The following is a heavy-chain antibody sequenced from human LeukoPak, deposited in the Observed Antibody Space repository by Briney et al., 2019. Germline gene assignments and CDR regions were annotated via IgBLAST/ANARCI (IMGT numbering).Heavy chain of an antibody. CDR2: ISYDGSNK. Sequence: GGSLRLSCAASGFTFSSYAMHWVRQAPGKGLEWVAVISYDGSNKYYADSVKGRFTISRDNSKNTLYLQMNSLRAGDTAVYYCAKVLLGIAARPTPPDWGQGTLVTVSS. CDR3: AKVLLGIAARPTPPD. D-gene: IGHD6-6*01. J-gene: IGHJ4*02. CDR1: GFTFSSYA. V-gene: IGHV3-30-3*01.